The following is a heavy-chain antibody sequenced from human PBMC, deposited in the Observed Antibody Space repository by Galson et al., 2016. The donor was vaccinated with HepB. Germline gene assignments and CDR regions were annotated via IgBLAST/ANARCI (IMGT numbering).Heavy chain of an antibody. CDR3: TKRLSHGMDV. CDR2: INPDGTST. J-gene: IGHJ6*02. Sequence: SCAASGFTFTYYWMDWVRQAPGEGLVWVSTINPDGTSTKYADSVKGRFTMSRDNAKNTLHLQMDSLRVDDTAVYYCTKRLSHGMDVWGQGTTVTVSS. V-gene: IGHV3-74*03. D-gene: IGHD5-24*01. CDR1: GFTFTYYW.